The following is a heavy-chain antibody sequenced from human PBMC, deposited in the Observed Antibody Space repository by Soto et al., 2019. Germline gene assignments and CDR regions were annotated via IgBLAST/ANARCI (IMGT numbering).Heavy chain of an antibody. CDR1: GYIFTNYW. CDR2: IYPGDSDT. V-gene: IGHV5-51*01. CDR3: ARHLVGLSGSYGLDP. J-gene: IGHJ5*02. Sequence: GESLNISCRASGYIFTNYWIGWVRQMPGKGLEWMGIIYPGDSDTRYSPSFQGQVTISADKSISTAYLQWSSLKASDTAMYYCARHLVGLSGSYGLDPWGQGTLVTVSS. D-gene: IGHD1-26*01.